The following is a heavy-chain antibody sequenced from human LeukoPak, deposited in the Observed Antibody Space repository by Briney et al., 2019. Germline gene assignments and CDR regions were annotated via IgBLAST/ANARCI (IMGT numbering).Heavy chain of an antibody. Sequence: GGSLRLSCAASGFTFSSYAMHWVRQAPGKGLEWVAVISYDGSNKYYADSVKGRFTISRDNSKNTLYLQINSLRAEDTAVYYCARRSCSGGTCYESRGWFDSWGQGTLVTVSS. CDR3: ARRSCSGGTCYESRGWFDS. V-gene: IGHV3-30*04. CDR1: GFTFSSYA. D-gene: IGHD2-15*01. CDR2: ISYDGSNK. J-gene: IGHJ5*01.